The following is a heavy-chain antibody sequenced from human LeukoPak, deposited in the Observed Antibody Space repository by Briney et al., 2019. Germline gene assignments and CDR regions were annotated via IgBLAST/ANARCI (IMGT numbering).Heavy chain of an antibody. D-gene: IGHD3-22*01. Sequence: QPGGSLRLSCTTSGFTFSSNWMSWVRQAPGKGQEWVANIKQDGSEKYYVDSVKGRFTISRDNAKNSLYLQMNSLRAEDTAVYYCARDLNYYDSSGYFDYWGQGTLVTVSS. CDR2: IKQDGSEK. V-gene: IGHV3-7*01. CDR3: ARDLNYYDSSGYFDY. CDR1: GFTFSSNW. J-gene: IGHJ4*02.